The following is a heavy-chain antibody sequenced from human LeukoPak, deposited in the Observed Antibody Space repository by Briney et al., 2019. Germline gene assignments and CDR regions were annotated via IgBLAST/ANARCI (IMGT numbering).Heavy chain of an antibody. CDR3: ARESPYDGAFDI. D-gene: IGHD5-12*01. CDR1: GGSISSDY. V-gene: IGHV4-59*01. J-gene: IGHJ3*02. Sequence: PSETLSLTCSVSGGSISSDYWTWVRQPPGKGLEWIGYIYYGGSTNYNPSLKSRVTISLDTSKNQFSLKLSSVTAADTAVYYCARESPYDGAFDIWGQGTVVTVSS. CDR2: IYYGGST.